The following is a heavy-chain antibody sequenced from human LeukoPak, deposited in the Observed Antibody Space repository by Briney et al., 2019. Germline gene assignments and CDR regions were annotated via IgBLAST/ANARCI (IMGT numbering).Heavy chain of an antibody. V-gene: IGHV4-39*07. CDR1: GDSISTSNSY. CDR2: IYYSGNT. D-gene: IGHD3-22*01. CDR3: ARDDTYFYDSSGHGFDF. J-gene: IGHJ4*02. Sequence: SETLSLTCTVSGDSISTSNSYWGWIRQPPGKGLEWIGSIYYSGNTYYNASLKRRVTISVDTSKNQFSLKLTSVTAADTALYFCARDDTYFYDSSGHGFDFWGPGTLVTVSS.